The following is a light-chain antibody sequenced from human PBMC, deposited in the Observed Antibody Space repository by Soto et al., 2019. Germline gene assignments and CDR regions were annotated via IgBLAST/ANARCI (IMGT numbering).Light chain of an antibody. CDR2: EVS. V-gene: IGKV2-30*01. CDR1: RGLLYSCGNTS. CDR3: QQSFSXLTFGGGTPQLT. Sequence: DVVMTQSPLPLPFTLAQRASICCRSSRGLLYSCGNTSLNCFQQRPGQSPRRLIFEVSNRDSGVPDRFSGSASGTDFTLTISSLQPEAFATYYCQQSFSXLTFGGGTPQLTFGGGTKVDI. J-gene: IGKJ4*01.